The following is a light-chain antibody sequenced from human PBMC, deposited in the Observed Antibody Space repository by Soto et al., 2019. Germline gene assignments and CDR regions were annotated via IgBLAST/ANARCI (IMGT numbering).Light chain of an antibody. J-gene: IGLJ3*02. CDR2: SND. CDR1: DYNIGSNT. CDR3: ATWDDILNGWV. V-gene: IGLV1-44*01. Sequence: QSVLTQPPSASGTPGQRVNISCSGSDYNIGSNTVNWYQHLPGMAPKLLTHSNDHRPSGVADRFSGSKSGTSASLAISGLQYEDEADYYCATWDDILNGWVFGGGTKVTVL.